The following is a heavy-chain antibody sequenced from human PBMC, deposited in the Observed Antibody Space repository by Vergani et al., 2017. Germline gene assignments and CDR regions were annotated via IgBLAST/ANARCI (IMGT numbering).Heavy chain of an antibody. D-gene: IGHD6-13*01. CDR1: GFSLSTSGVG. J-gene: IGHJ5*02. Sequence: QITLKESGPTLVKPTQTLTLTCTFSGFSLSTSGVGVGWIRQPPGKALEWLALIYWDDDKRYSPSLKSRLTITKDTSKNQVVLTMTNMDPVDTATYHCARILNFIAAAGTRFDPWGQEPWSPSPQ. CDR2: IYWDDDK. CDR3: ARILNFIAAAGTRFDP. V-gene: IGHV2-5*02.